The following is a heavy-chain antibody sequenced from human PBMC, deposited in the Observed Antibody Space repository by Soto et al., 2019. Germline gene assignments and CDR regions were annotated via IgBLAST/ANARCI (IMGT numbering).Heavy chain of an antibody. CDR2: IYYSGST. V-gene: IGHV4-59*01. CDR1: GGSISSYY. CDR3: ARVTGVVAAFAFDI. D-gene: IGHD2-15*01. J-gene: IGHJ3*02. Sequence: SETLSLTCTVSGGSISSYYWSWIRQPPGKGLEWIGYIYYSGSTNYNPSLKSRVTISVDTSKNQFSLKLSSVTAADTAVYYCARVTGVVAAFAFDIWGQGTMVTVSS.